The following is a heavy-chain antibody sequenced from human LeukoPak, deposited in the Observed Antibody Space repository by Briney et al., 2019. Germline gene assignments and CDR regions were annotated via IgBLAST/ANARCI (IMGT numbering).Heavy chain of an antibody. CDR3: ARVHPHIVVVPAASHYYMDV. V-gene: IGHV4-59*01. D-gene: IGHD2-2*01. CDR1: GGSISSYY. Sequence: SETLSLTCTVSGGSISSYYWSWIRQPPGKGLEWIGYIYYSGSTNYNPSLNSRATISVDTSKNQFSLKLSSVTAADTAVYYCARVHPHIVVVPAASHYYMDVWGKGTTVTVSS. CDR2: IYYSGST. J-gene: IGHJ6*03.